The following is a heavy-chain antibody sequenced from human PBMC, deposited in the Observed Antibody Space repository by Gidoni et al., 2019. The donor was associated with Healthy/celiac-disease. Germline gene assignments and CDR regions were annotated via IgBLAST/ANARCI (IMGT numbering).Heavy chain of an antibody. CDR1: GFAFADYA. CDR2: SSWNSGSI. D-gene: IGHD3-22*01. J-gene: IGHJ4*02. V-gene: IGHV3-9*01. CDR3: AKGGTMIVVVTYFDY. Sequence: EVQLVESGGGLVQPGRSLRLYCAAPGFAFADYAMHWVRQAPGKGREWVSGSSWNSGSIGYADSVKGRFTISRDNAKNSLYLQMNSLRAEDTALYYCAKGGTMIVVVTYFDYWGQGTLVTVSS.